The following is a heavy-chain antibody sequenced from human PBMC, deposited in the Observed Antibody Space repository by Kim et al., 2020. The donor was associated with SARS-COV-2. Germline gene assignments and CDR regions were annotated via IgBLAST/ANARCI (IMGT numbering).Heavy chain of an antibody. J-gene: IGHJ5*02. CDR1: GFTFSSHG. CDR2: ISYEGSTQ. CDR3: ARNLGGVTDLGP. D-gene: IGHD3-16*01. V-gene: IGHV3-30*03. Sequence: GGSLRLSCAASGFTFSSHGMHWVRQAPGKGLEWVALISYEGSTQRYTDSVKGRFTVSRDNSKNILFLQMNSLRPEDTAVYYCARNLGGVTDLGPWGQGTLVTVSS.